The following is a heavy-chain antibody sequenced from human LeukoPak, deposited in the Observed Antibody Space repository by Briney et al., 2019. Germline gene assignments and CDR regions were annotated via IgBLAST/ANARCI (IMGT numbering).Heavy chain of an antibody. V-gene: IGHV1-18*04. D-gene: IGHD2-2*01. J-gene: IGHJ5*02. Sequence: ASVKVSCKASGYTFTSYGISWVRQAPGQGLEWTGWISAYNGNTNYAQKLQGRVTMTTDTSTSTAYMELRSLRSDDTAVYYCARDLAVPAAMGRAWFDPWGQGTLVTVSS. CDR2: ISAYNGNT. CDR1: GYTFTSYG. CDR3: ARDLAVPAAMGRAWFDP.